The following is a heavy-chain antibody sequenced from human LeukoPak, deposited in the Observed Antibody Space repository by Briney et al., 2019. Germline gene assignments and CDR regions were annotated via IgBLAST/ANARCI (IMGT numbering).Heavy chain of an antibody. V-gene: IGHV1-24*01. Sequence: ASVKVSCKVSGYTLTELSMHWVRQAPGKGLEWMGGFDPEDGETIYAQKFQGRVTMTEDTSTDTAYMELSSLRSEDTAVYYCATGEYSGLLFDYWGQGTLVTVSS. D-gene: IGHD5-12*01. CDR1: GYTLTELS. J-gene: IGHJ4*02. CDR2: FDPEDGET. CDR3: ATGEYSGLLFDY.